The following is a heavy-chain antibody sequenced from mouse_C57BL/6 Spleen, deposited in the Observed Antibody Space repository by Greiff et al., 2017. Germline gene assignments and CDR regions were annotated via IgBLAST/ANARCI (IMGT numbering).Heavy chain of an antibody. J-gene: IGHJ2*01. CDR3: ARDDGSSYGNYFDY. CDR1: GYSFTGYF. D-gene: IGHD1-1*01. V-gene: IGHV1-20*01. Sequence: EVQLQQSGPELVKPGDSVKISCKASGYSFTGYFMNWVMQSHGKSLEWIGRINPYNGDTFYNQKFKGKATLTVDKSSSTAHMELRSLTSEDSAVYYCARDDGSSYGNYFDYWGQGTTLTVSS. CDR2: INPYNGDT.